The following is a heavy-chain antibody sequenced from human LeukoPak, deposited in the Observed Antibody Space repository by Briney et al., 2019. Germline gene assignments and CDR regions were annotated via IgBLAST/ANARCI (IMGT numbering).Heavy chain of an antibody. D-gene: IGHD6-19*01. CDR2: ISSNGGST. CDR1: GFTFSSYA. J-gene: IGHJ4*02. CDR3: ARKRLPYSSGWYYFDY. Sequence: AGGSLRLSCAASGFTFSSYAMHWVRQAPGKGLEYVSAISSNGGSTYYANSVKGRFTISRDNSKNTLYLQMGSLRAEDMAVYYCARKRLPYSSGWYYFDYWGQGTLVTVSS. V-gene: IGHV3-64*01.